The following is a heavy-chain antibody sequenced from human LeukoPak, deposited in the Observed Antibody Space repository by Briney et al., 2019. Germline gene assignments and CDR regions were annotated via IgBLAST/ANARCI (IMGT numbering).Heavy chain of an antibody. CDR3: ARESPGTHHFVGAFDI. J-gene: IGHJ3*02. Sequence: SETLSLTCTVSGGSISSYYWSWIRQPPGKGLEWIGYIYYSGSTNYNPSLKSRVTISVDTSKNQFSLKLSSVTAADTAVYYCARESPGTHHFVGAFDIWGQGTMVTVSS. CDR2: IYYSGST. V-gene: IGHV4-59*12. D-gene: IGHD2-15*01. CDR1: GGSISSYY.